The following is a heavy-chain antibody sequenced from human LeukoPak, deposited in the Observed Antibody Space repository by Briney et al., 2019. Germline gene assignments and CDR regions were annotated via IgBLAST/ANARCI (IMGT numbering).Heavy chain of an antibody. J-gene: IGHJ5*02. CDR2: ISVSGNT. CDR1: GFTLSSYA. D-gene: IGHD1-14*01. Sequence: PGGSLRLSCAASGFTLSSYAMSWVRQGPGKGLEWVPAISVSGNTYHADSVKGRFTISRDSSKNTLYLQMNSLRAEDTAVYYCAKERLPVSGKNWFDPWGQGTLVTVSS. CDR3: AKERLPVSGKNWFDP. V-gene: IGHV3-23*01.